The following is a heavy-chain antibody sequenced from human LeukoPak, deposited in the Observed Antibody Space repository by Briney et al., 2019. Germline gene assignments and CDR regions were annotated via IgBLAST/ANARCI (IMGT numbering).Heavy chain of an antibody. V-gene: IGHV3-21*01. J-gene: IGHJ4*02. D-gene: IGHD6-6*01. CDR3: ARGGLDLSSSDY. CDR2: ISSSSNYI. Sequence: KPGGSLRLSCAAPGFTFSSYSMNWVRQAPGKGLEWVSSISSSSNYIYYADSVKGRFTISRDNAKNSLYLQMNSLRAEDMAVYYCARGGLDLSSSDYWGQGTLVTVSS. CDR1: GFTFSSYS.